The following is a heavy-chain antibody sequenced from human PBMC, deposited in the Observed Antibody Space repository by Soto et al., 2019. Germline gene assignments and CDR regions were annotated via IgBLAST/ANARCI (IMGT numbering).Heavy chain of an antibody. D-gene: IGHD3-22*01. CDR3: ACGNYYDSSGYLPPFGY. V-gene: IGHV4-31*03. J-gene: IGHJ4*02. CDR1: GGSISSGGFY. Sequence: SETLSLTCTVSGGSISSGGFYWSWIRQHPGKGLEWIGYIYYNGSTYYNPSLKSRVTISVDTSKNQFSLKLSSVTAADTALYYCACGNYYDSSGYLPPFGYWGQGTLVTVSS. CDR2: IYYNGST.